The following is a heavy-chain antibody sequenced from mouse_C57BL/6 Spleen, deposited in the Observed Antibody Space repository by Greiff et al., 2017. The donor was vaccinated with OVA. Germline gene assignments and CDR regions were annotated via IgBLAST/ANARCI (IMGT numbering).Heavy chain of an antibody. D-gene: IGHD1-1*01. CDR3: ARDDYYGDYAMDY. CDR1: GYTFTDYN. V-gene: IGHV1-22*01. Sequence: VQLQQSGPELVKPGASVKMSCKASGYTFTDYNMHWVKQSHGKSLEWIGYINPNNGGTSYNQKFKGKATLTVNKSSSTAYMELRSLTSEDSAVYYCARDDYYGDYAMDYWGQGTSVTVSS. J-gene: IGHJ4*01. CDR2: INPNNGGT.